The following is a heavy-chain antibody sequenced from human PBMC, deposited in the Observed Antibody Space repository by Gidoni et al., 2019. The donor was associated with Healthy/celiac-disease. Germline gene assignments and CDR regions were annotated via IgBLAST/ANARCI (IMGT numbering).Heavy chain of an antibody. D-gene: IGHD3-3*01. CDR2: IIPIFGTA. J-gene: IGHJ6*02. Sequence: QVQLVQSGAEVKKPGSSVKVSCKASGGTFSSYAIIWVRQAPGQGLELMGGIIPIFGTANYAQKFQGRVTITADKSTSTAYMELSSLRSEDTAVYYCARDFPPGFWSGYPKPYYYYGMDVWGQGTTVTVSS. CDR1: GGTFSSYA. CDR3: ARDFPPGFWSGYPKPYYYYGMDV. V-gene: IGHV1-69*06.